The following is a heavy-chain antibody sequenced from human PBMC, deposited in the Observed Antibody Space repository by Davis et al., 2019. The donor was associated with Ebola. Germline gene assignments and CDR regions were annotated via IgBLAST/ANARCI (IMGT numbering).Heavy chain of an antibody. J-gene: IGHJ4*02. V-gene: IGHV6-1*01. CDR1: GDSPSSDSAA. CDR2: TYSRSKWSV. CDR3: ARDPPYDQGYDY. D-gene: IGHD3-22*01. Sequence: SQTPSLTRAISGDSPSSDSAAWTWIRQPPSRGLAWLGRTYSRSKWSVDYAVSVKSQMTINSDTSKNQFSLQLSSVTPEDTAVYYCARDPPYDQGYDYWGQGILVTVSS.